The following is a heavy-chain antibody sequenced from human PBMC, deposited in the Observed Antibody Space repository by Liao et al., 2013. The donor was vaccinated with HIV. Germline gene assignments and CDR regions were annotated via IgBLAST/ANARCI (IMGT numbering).Heavy chain of an antibody. J-gene: IGHJ3*02. CDR2: IYYSGST. Sequence: QVQLQESGSGLVKPSETLSLTCTVSGGSISSSSYYWGWIRQPPGKGLEWIGYIYYSGSTYYNPSLKSRVTISVDTSKNQFSLKLSSVTAADTAVYYCAREGPSTGDGDVAFDIWGQGTMVTVSS. CDR1: GGSISSSSYY. D-gene: IGHD7-27*01. V-gene: IGHV4-30-4*08. CDR3: AREGPSTGDGDVAFDI.